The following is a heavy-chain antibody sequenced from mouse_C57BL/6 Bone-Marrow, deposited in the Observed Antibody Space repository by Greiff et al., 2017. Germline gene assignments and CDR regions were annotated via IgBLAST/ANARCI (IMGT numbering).Heavy chain of an antibody. CDR1: GYTFTSYT. CDR2: INPSSGYT. Sequence: QVQLQPSGAELARPGASVKMSCKASGYTFTSYTMHWVKQRPGQGLEWIGYINPSSGYTKYNQKFKDKATLTADKSSSTAYMQLSSLTSEDSAVYYCAGGERRGFAYWGQGTLVTVSA. J-gene: IGHJ3*01. CDR3: AGGERRGFAY. V-gene: IGHV1-4*01.